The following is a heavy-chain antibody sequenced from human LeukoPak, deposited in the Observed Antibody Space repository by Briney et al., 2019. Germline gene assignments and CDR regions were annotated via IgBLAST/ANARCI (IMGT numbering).Heavy chain of an antibody. D-gene: IGHD5-24*01. Sequence: ASVKVSCKASGYTFTSYYMHWVRQAPGQGLEWMGIINPSGGSTSYAQKFQGRVTMTRDMSTSTVYMELSSLRSEDTAVYYCAREWGTVDGYNSFDYWGQGTLVTVSS. V-gene: IGHV1-46*01. J-gene: IGHJ4*02. CDR1: GYTFTSYY. CDR2: INPSGGST. CDR3: AREWGTVDGYNSFDY.